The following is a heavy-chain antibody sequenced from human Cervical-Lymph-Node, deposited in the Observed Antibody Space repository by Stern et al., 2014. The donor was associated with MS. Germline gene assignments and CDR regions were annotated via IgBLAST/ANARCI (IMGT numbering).Heavy chain of an antibody. CDR1: GFTFDNYA. CDR3: VRAVAGQGHPRFDF. CDR2: ISWNTDDI. J-gene: IGHJ4*02. V-gene: IGHV3-9*01. Sequence: EVQLVESGGRLVQPGRSLRLSCTASGFTFDNYAMHWLRQAPGKGLEWVSGISWNTDDIGYADSVKGRFTISRDNAKNSLYLQMSSLRADDTAFYYCVRAVAGQGHPRFDFWGQGTLVTVSS. D-gene: IGHD6-19*01.